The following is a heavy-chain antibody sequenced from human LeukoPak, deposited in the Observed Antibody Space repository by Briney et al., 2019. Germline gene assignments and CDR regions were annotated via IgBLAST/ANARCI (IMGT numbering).Heavy chain of an antibody. J-gene: IGHJ3*02. CDR1: GYTGIELS. Sequence: ASAKVSCKLSGYTGIELSMQWVRQAPGKGLEWMGGFDLQDGETRYAQKFQGRVTMAEDTSTDTAYMELRSLTSEDTAVYYCATHTISGVVTYASHIWGRGTLVTVSS. V-gene: IGHV1-24*01. CDR2: FDLQDGET. D-gene: IGHD3-3*01. CDR3: ATHTISGVVTYASHI.